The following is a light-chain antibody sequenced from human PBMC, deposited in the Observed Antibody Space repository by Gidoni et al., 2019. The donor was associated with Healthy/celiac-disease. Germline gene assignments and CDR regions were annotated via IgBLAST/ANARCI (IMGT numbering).Light chain of an antibody. CDR2: WSS. J-gene: IGKJ2*01. CDR1: QSVLYSSNNKNF. V-gene: IGKV4-1*01. Sequence: DIVMTQSPDSLAVSLGERATINCKSSQSVLYSSNNKNFLAWYQQKTGQPPKLLIYWSSTRESGVPDRFSGSGSGTDFTLTIRSLQAEDVAVYYFQQYYSTPVTFGQGTKLEIK. CDR3: QQYYSTPVT.